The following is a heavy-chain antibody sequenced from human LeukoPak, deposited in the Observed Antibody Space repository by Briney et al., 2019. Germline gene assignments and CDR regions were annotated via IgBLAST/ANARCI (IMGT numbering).Heavy chain of an antibody. J-gene: IGHJ4*02. CDR1: GGSVSSGDYY. Sequence: SETLSLTCTVSGGSVSSGDYYWSWIRQPAGKGLEWIGRIYSGVSSQYNPSHQYNPSLKSRVTVSADTSRNQFSLNLNSVTAADTAMYFCARDRQETSMRVSSFEYWGQGTPVTVSS. CDR2: IYSGVSSQYNPSH. CDR3: ARDRQETSMRVSSFEY. D-gene: IGHD3-22*01. V-gene: IGHV4-61*02.